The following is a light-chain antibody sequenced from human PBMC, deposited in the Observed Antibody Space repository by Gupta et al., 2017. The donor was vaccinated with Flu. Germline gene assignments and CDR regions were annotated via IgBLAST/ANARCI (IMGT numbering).Light chain of an antibody. CDR3: AAWDDSLDGPV. V-gene: IGLV1-44*01. J-gene: IGLJ3*02. Sequence: QSVLSQPPSASGPPGHRVTISCSGSSSNVTDNTVNWYQQLPGTAPKVLIHSNNKRPSRVPDRFSRSKSGASASLAISALQSEDEADYHCAAWDDSLDGPVFGGGTKLTVL. CDR2: SNN. CDR1: SSNVTDNT.